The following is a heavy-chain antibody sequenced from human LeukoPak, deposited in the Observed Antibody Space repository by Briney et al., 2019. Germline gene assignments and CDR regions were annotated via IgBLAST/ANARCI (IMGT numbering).Heavy chain of an antibody. CDR1: GYTFTSYA. CDR3: ARILALLWLGDLSVVVFDI. D-gene: IGHD3-10*01. CDR2: INAGNGNT. V-gene: IGHV1-3*01. J-gene: IGHJ3*02. Sequence: ASVKVSCKASGYTFTSYAMHWVRQAPGQRLEWMGWINAGNGNTKYSQKFQGRVTITRDTSASTAYMELSSLRSEDTAVYYCARILALLWLGDLSVVVFDIWGQGKMVPVSS.